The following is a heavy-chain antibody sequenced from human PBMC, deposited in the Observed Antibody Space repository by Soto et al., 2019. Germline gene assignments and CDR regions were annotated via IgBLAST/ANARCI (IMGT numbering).Heavy chain of an antibody. CDR3: ARGQTYYDFWSGYLSPSHYYYYGMDV. D-gene: IGHD3-3*01. CDR2: ISAYNGNT. J-gene: IGHJ6*02. Sequence: GASVKVSCKASGYTFTSYGISWVRQAPGQGLEWMGWISAYNGNTNYAQKLQGRVTMTTDTSTSTAYMELRSLRSDDTAVYYCARGQTYYDFWSGYLSPSHYYYYGMDVWGQGTTVTVS. V-gene: IGHV1-18*01. CDR1: GYTFTSYG.